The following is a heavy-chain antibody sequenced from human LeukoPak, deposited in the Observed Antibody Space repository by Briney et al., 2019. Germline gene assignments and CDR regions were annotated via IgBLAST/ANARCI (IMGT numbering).Heavy chain of an antibody. Sequence: GESLKISCKGSGYSFTSYWIGWVRQMPGKGLKWMGIIYPGDSDTRYSPSFQGQVTISADKSISTAYLQWSSLKASDTAMYYCARQEYYSGGSCYTWFDPWGQGTLVTVSS. D-gene: IGHD2-15*01. CDR2: IYPGDSDT. J-gene: IGHJ5*02. CDR3: ARQEYYSGGSCYTWFDP. V-gene: IGHV5-51*01. CDR1: GYSFTSYW.